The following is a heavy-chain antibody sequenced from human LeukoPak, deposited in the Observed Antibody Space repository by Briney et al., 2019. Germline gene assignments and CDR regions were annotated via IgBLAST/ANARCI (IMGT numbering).Heavy chain of an antibody. CDR2: ISGSGGST. Sequence: QAGGPLRLSCAAPGFTFSSYAMSWVRQAPGKGLEWVSAISGSGGSTYYADSVKGRFTISRANSKNTLYLQMNRLRAEDTAVYYCAKTYLSTVTTFDYWGQGTLVTVSS. D-gene: IGHD4-17*01. CDR1: GFTFSSYA. V-gene: IGHV3-23*01. CDR3: AKTYLSTVTTFDY. J-gene: IGHJ4*02.